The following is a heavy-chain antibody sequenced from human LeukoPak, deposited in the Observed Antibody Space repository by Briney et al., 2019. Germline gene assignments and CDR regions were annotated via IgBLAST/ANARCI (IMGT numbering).Heavy chain of an antibody. CDR2: INHSGST. CDR3: ARYGKGRWLTSTRPFWYFDL. V-gene: IGHV4-34*01. J-gene: IGHJ2*01. Sequence: SETLSLTCAVYGGSFSAYYWSWIRQPPGMGLEWIGEINHSGSTNYNPSLKSRVTISVDTSKNQFSLKLSSVTAADTAVYYCARYGKGRWLTSTRPFWYFDLWGRGTLVTVSS. D-gene: IGHD5-24*01. CDR1: GGSFSAYY.